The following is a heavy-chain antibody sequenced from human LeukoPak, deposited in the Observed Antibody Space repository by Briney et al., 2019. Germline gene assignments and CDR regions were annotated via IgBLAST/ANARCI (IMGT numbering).Heavy chain of an antibody. Sequence: HPGGSLRLSCAASGFIFRNYAMNWVRQAPGKGLEWVSAISGSGGSTYYADSVKGRFTISRDNSKNTLYLQMNSLRAEDTAVYYCAKGPLLTMIVVVITFPWFDPWGQGTLVTVSS. CDR2: ISGSGGST. CDR1: GFIFRNYA. D-gene: IGHD3-22*01. J-gene: IGHJ5*02. V-gene: IGHV3-23*01. CDR3: AKGPLLTMIVVVITFPWFDP.